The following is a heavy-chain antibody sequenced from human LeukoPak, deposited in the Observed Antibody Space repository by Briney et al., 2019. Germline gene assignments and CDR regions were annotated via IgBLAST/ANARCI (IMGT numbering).Heavy chain of an antibody. CDR2: IYSGGST. CDR1: GFTVSSNY. D-gene: IGHD6-19*01. V-gene: IGHV3-53*01. J-gene: IGHJ4*02. CDR3: ATNLPGYSSGWYGLGY. Sequence: GGSLRLSCAASGFTVSSNYMSWVRQAPGKGLEWVSVIYSGGSTYYADSVKGRFTISRDNSKNTLYLQMNSLRAEDTAVYYCATNLPGYSSGWYGLGYWGQGTLVTVSS.